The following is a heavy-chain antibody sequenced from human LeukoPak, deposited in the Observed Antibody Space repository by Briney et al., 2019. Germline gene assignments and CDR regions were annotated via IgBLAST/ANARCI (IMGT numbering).Heavy chain of an antibody. V-gene: IGHV4-34*01. CDR1: GGSFSGYN. CDR3: ASLYYYGSGKEYNWFDP. D-gene: IGHD3-10*01. Sequence: KPSETLSLTCAVYGGSFSGYNWSWIRQPPGKGLEWIGEINHSGSTNYNPSLKSRVTISVDTSKNQFSLKLSSVTAADTAVYYCASLYYYGSGKEYNWFDPWGQGTLVTVSS. CDR2: INHSGST. J-gene: IGHJ5*02.